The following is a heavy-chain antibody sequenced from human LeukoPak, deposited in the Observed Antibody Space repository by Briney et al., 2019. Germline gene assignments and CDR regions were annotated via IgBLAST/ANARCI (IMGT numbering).Heavy chain of an antibody. V-gene: IGHV3-53*04. D-gene: IGHD1-14*01. J-gene: IGHJ6*02. CDR1: GFTVSSNY. CDR2: IYSGGST. Sequence: PGGSPRLSCAASGFTVSSNYMSWVRQAPGKGLEWVSVIYSGGSTYYADSVKGRFTISRHSSKNTLYLQMNSLRAEDTAVYYCASGTTGTYYGMDVWGQGTTVTVSS. CDR3: ASGTTGTYYGMDV.